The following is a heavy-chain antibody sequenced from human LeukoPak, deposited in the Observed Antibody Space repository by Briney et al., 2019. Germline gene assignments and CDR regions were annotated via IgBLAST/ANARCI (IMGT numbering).Heavy chain of an antibody. CDR2: IHYSGST. D-gene: IGHD3-22*01. CDR3: ARSSEGRYYYDSSGYSYYYYYMDV. J-gene: IGHJ6*03. CDR1: NGPINTYQ. Sequence: SETLSLTCTVSNGPINTYQWSWIRQPPGKGLEWIGNIHYSGSTSYNPSLKSRVTISVDTSKNQFSLKLSSVTAADTAVYYCARSSEGRYYYDSSGYSYYYYYMDVWGKGTTVTISS. V-gene: IGHV4-59*01.